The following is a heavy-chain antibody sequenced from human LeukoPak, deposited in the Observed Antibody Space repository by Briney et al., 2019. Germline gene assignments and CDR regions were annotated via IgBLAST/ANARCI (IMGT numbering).Heavy chain of an antibody. V-gene: IGHV4-59*01. J-gene: IGHJ3*02. D-gene: IGHD3-10*01. Sequence: SETLSLTCTVSGGSISSYYWSWIRQPPGKGLEWIGYIYYGGSTNYNPSLESRVTISADTSKNQFSLNLYSVIAADTAVYYCARVSLWFGNISPRFQFFDIWGQGTMVTVSS. CDR2: IYYGGST. CDR3: ARVSLWFGNISPRFQFFDI. CDR1: GGSISSYY.